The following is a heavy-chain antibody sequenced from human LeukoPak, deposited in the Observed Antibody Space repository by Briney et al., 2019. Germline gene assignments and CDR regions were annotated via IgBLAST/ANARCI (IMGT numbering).Heavy chain of an antibody. CDR2: IYYSGST. J-gene: IGHJ4*02. CDR1: GGSISSYY. V-gene: IGHV4-59*01. CDR3: AKDSSGWQNEIDY. Sequence: PSETLSLTCTVSGGSISSYYWSWIRQPPGKGLEWIGYIYYSGSTNYNPSLKSRVTISVDTSKNQFSLKLSSVTAADTAVYYCAKDSSGWQNEIDYWGQGTLVTVSS. D-gene: IGHD6-19*01.